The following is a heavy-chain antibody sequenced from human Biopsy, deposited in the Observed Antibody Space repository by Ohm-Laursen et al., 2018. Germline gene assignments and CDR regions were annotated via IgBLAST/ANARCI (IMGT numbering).Heavy chain of an antibody. J-gene: IGHJ4*02. CDR2: INPSGGDT. D-gene: IGHD5-24*01. CDR1: GYTFTNYY. V-gene: IGHV1-46*01. Sequence: ASVKVSCKASGYTFTNYYMHWVRQAPGQGLEWTGIINPSGGDTTYAQNFQGRLIMTRDTSTGTVYMELSSLTSEDTAVYSCARTDDFNFDFDYWGQGTLVTVSS. CDR3: ARTDDFNFDFDY.